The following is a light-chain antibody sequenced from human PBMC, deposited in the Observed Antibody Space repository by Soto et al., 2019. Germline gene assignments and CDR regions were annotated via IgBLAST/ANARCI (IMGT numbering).Light chain of an antibody. Sequence: DIQMTQSPSTLSASVGDRVTITCRASQSISTWLAWYQQKPGKAPKILIYKASSLESGVPSRFSGSGSGTEFTLTSSSLQPDDFGTYDCQQYNSYWTFGQGTKVEIK. J-gene: IGKJ1*01. CDR1: QSISTW. CDR2: KAS. CDR3: QQYNSYWT. V-gene: IGKV1-5*03.